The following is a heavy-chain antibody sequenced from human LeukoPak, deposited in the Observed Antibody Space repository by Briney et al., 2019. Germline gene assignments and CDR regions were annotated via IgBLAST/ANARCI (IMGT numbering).Heavy chain of an antibody. CDR2: IYPGDSGP. CDR3: GMSGDRVPLQDDVFDV. V-gene: IGHV5-51*01. CDR1: GSSFTSCC. J-gene: IGHJ3*01. D-gene: IGHD1-26*01. Sequence: GEPLQICCKVSGSSFTSCCIGGVSQLPGKGLEGMGVIYPGDSGPTYSPSFQGQVTISVDKSINTAYLQWSSLQASDTAMYYCGMSGDRVPLQDDVFDVWGQGTMVTVST.